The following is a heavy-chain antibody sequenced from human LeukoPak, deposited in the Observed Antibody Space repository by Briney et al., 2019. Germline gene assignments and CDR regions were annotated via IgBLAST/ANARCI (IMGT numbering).Heavy chain of an antibody. Sequence: GGSLRLSCAASGFTFSAYWMTWVRQATGKGLEWVASIKQDGSDKYYVDSVRARFTVSRDNARNSLNLQMNSLRAEDTAVYYCARDQGGSSGWSESLEYWGQGTLVTVSS. V-gene: IGHV3-7*03. J-gene: IGHJ4*02. CDR1: GFTFSAYW. D-gene: IGHD6-19*01. CDR3: ARDQGGSSGWSESLEY. CDR2: IKQDGSDK.